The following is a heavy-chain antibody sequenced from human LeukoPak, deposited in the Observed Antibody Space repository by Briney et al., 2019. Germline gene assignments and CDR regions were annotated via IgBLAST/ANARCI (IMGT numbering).Heavy chain of an antibody. Sequence: GGSLRLSCGTSGFAFRSYAMHWVRQAPGKGLEWVASILPDGNNIHYRDSVEGRLTISRDNSNNTLYLQMNSLRPEDTALYFCARDVWNGIYYFDSWGQGTLVIVSS. V-gene: IGHV3-30*04. CDR1: GFAFRSYA. CDR2: ILPDGNNI. J-gene: IGHJ4*02. D-gene: IGHD1-1*01. CDR3: ARDVWNGIYYFDS.